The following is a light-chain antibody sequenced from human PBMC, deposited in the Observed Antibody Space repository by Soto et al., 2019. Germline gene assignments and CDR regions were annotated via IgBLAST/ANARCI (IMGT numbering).Light chain of an antibody. CDR3: QQCTNWPPIT. V-gene: IGKV3-11*01. CDR2: DTI. CDR1: QSINNC. J-gene: IGKJ5*01. Sequence: EIVLTQSPATLSLSPGERATRSCRASQSINNCFAWYQQKPGQAPRLLIYDTISRAPGIPARFSGSGSGTDFTLTISSLEPEDFAVYYCQQCTNWPPITFGQGTRVEIK.